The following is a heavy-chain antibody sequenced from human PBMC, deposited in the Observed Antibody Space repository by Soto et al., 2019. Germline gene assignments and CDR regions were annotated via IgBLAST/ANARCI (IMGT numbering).Heavy chain of an antibody. V-gene: IGHV1-18*01. J-gene: IGHJ6*02. D-gene: IGHD6-13*01. Sequence: VASVKVSCKASGYTFTSYGISWVRQAPGQGLEWMGWISAYNGNTNYAQKLQGRVTMTTDTSTSTAYMELRSLRSDDTAVYYCARGHSSSWSPGRNYYYYGMDVWGQGTTVTVSS. CDR2: ISAYNGNT. CDR3: ARGHSSSWSPGRNYYYYGMDV. CDR1: GYTFTSYG.